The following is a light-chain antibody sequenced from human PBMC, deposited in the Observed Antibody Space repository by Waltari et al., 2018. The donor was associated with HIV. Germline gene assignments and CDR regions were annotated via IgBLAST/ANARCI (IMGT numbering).Light chain of an antibody. CDR1: QTVSTL. CDR3: LQRKYLDT. Sequence: DIVFTPSPATLSLSPCETATLSCRASQTVSTLLAWYQQTPGQSPRLLISGVSARAPGIPGRFSGSGSETDCTLTSSGLEPDDFAVYSCLQRKYLDTFGQGTKLEI. CDR2: GVS. J-gene: IGKJ2*01. V-gene: IGKV3-11*01.